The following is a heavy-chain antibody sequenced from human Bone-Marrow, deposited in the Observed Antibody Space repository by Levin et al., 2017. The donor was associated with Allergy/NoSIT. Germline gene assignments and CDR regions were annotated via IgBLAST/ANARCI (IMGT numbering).Heavy chain of an antibody. CDR3: AHRLRYCSGGHCYSYFDY. D-gene: IGHD2-15*01. J-gene: IGHJ4*02. Sequence: SGPTLVKPTQTLTLTCTFSGFSLSTSGVGVGWIRQPPGKALEWLALIYWDDDKLYSPTLKSRLIITKDTSKNQVVLTMTNMDPVDTATYYCAHRLRYCSGGHCYSYFDYWGQGTLVTVSS. V-gene: IGHV2-5*02. CDR1: GFSLSTSGVG. CDR2: IYWDDDK.